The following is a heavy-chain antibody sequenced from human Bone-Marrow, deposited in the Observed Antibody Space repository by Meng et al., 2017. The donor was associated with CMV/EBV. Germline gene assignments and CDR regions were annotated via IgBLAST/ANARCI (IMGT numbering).Heavy chain of an antibody. J-gene: IGHJ6*02. Sequence: GESLKISCAASGFTFSNSDMNWVRQAPGKGLEWVSGVSWNGSRTHYADSVKGRFIISRDNSRNFLYQQMNSLRPEDMAVYYCVRLARRGNRFLEWSGCRPMDVWGQGTTVTFYS. D-gene: IGHD3-3*01. CDR2: VSWNGSRT. CDR3: VRLARRGNRFLEWSGCRPMDV. CDR1: GFTFSNSD. V-gene: IGHV3-19*01.